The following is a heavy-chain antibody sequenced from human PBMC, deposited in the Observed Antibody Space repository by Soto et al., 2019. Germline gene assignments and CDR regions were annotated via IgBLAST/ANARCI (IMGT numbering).Heavy chain of an antibody. CDR1: GGSISSGDYY. J-gene: IGHJ5*02. Sequence: PSETLSLTCTVSGGSISSGDYYWSWIRQPPGKGLEWIGFMYSSGITYYKPPLKSRLTISVDSSKNQFSLKLSSVTAADTALYYSARVWGSQNHWSAPWGQGTLVTVSS. D-gene: IGHD3-16*01. CDR3: ARVWGSQNHWSAP. V-gene: IGHV4-30-4*01. CDR2: MYSSGIT.